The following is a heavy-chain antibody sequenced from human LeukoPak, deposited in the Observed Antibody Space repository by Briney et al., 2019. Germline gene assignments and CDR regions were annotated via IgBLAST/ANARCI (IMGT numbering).Heavy chain of an antibody. CDR2: ILPIVGIV. V-gene: IGHV1-69*04. J-gene: IGHJ6*02. D-gene: IGHD5-12*01. CDR1: GGTFSSFG. CDR3: ARGGLPTDSFYYYSMDV. Sequence: ASVNVSCKASGGTFSSFGLMWVRQAPGQGLEWMGRILPIVGIVNYPQKIQGRVTITADKSTGTAYMEVSSLRYEDTAVYYCARGGLPTDSFYYYSMDVWGQGTTVTVSS.